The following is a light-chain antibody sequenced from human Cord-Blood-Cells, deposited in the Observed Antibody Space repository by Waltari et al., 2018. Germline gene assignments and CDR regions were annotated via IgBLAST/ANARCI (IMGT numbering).Light chain of an antibody. CDR3: SSYTSSSTWV. CDR1: SSDVGGYNH. J-gene: IGLJ3*02. V-gene: IGLV2-14*03. CDR2: DVS. Sequence: QSALTQPASVSGSPGQSITISCTGTSSDVGGYNHVSWYQQHPGNAPKLMSYDVSNRPSGVSNRFSGSKSGNTASLTISGLQAEDEADYYCSSYTSSSTWVFGGGTKLTVL.